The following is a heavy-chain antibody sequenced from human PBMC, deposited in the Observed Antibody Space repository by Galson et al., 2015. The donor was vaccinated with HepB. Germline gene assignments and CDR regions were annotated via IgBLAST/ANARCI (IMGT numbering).Heavy chain of an antibody. CDR1: GFIFRSYR. CDR2: INGDGSST. Sequence: SLRLSCAASGFIFRSYRMHWVRQVPGKGLVWVSRINGDGSSTTYADSVRGRFTISRDNAKNTLYLQMNNLRAEDTAIYYCAGHLAARPRDWGQGTLVTVSS. V-gene: IGHV3-74*03. D-gene: IGHD6-6*01. J-gene: IGHJ4*02. CDR3: AGHLAARPRD.